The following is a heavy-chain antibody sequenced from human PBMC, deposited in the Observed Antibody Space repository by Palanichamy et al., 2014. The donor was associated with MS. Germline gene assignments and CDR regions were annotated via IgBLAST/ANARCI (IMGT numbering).Heavy chain of an antibody. CDR1: GFSVSTNY. CDR3: ASGYYGTSGYSLDY. V-gene: IGHV3-66*01. J-gene: IGHJ4*02. D-gene: IGHD3-22*01. CDR2: INNDGST. Sequence: VQLVESGGGLVQPGGSLRLSCAASGFSVSTNYMTWVRQAPGKGLEWVSFINNDGSTYYADSVKGRFTISRDNSKNTLYLQMHSLRAEDAAVYYCASGYYGTSGYSLDYWGQGSLATVSA.